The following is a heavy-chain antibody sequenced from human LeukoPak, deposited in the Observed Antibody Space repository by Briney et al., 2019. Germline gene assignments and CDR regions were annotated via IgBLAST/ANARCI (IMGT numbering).Heavy chain of an antibody. CDR3: ARDLRSSSSSGINYYGMDV. CDR2: IYYSGST. CDR1: GGSFSGYY. D-gene: IGHD6-6*01. Sequence: SETLSLTCAVYGGSFSGYYWSWIRQHPGKGLEWIGYIYYSGSTYYNPSLKSRVTISVDTSKNQFSLKLSSVTAADTAVYYCARDLRSSSSSGINYYGMDVWGQGTTVTVSS. V-gene: IGHV4-31*11. J-gene: IGHJ6*02.